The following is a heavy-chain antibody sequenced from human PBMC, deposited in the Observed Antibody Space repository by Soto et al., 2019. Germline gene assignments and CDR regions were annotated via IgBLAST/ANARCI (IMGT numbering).Heavy chain of an antibody. V-gene: IGHV3-23*01. D-gene: IGHD3-3*01. CDR2: INSDEHCP. J-gene: IGHJ6*02. Sequence: PAGSLRLSCAASGFTFSKYALTWDRLRPGTGQEWGQTINSDEHCPYYIDSMRGRFIISRDNTKNTVNLQMNDLRADASAVYYCARGGVYGGDHYYTGMDVWGQGTTVTVSS. CDR1: GFTFSKYA. CDR3: ARGGVYGGDHYYTGMDV.